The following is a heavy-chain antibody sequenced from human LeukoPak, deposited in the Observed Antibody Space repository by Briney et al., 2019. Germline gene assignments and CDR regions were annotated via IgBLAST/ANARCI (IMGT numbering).Heavy chain of an antibody. CDR1: GFTFTTYA. D-gene: IGHD6-13*01. V-gene: IGHV3-23*01. CDR3: AKDGRYSSSWYAY. J-gene: IGHJ4*02. CDR2: ISGSGGST. Sequence: GGSLRLSCAASGFTFTTYAMNWVRQAPGKGLEWVSAISGSGGSTYYADSVKGRFTISRDNSKNTLYLQMNSLRAEDTAVYYCAKDGRYSSSWYAYWGQGTLVTVSS.